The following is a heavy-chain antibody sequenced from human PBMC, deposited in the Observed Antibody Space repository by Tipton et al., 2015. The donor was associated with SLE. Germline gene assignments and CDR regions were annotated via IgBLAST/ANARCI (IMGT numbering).Heavy chain of an antibody. V-gene: IGHV3-30*03. CDR3: ARVHSSGWFGP. J-gene: IGHJ5*02. CDR1: GFTFSSYG. D-gene: IGHD6-19*01. CDR2: ISYDGSNK. Sequence: SLRLSCAASGFTFSSYGMHWVRQAPGKGLEWVAVISYDGSNKYYADSVKGRFTISRDNSKNTLYLQMNSLRAEDTAVYYCARVHSSGWFGPWGQGTLVTVSS.